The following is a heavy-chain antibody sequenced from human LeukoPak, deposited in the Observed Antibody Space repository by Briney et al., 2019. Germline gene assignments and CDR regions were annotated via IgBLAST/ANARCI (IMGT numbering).Heavy chain of an antibody. CDR3: ARDKVGCSGGSCYSDPVYYYCMDV. J-gene: IGHJ6*02. CDR1: GFTVSSNY. Sequence: PGGSLRLSCAASGFTVSSNYMSWVRQAPGKGLEWVSVIYSGGSTYYADSVKGRFTISRDNSKNTLYLQMNSPRAEDTAVYYCARDKVGCSGGSCYSDPVYYYCMDVWGQGTTVTVSS. D-gene: IGHD2-15*01. V-gene: IGHV3-66*01. CDR2: IYSGGST.